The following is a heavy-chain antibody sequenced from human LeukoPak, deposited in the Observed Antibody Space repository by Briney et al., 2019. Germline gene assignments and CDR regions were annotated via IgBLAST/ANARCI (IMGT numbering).Heavy chain of an antibody. CDR3: GRNPGSGSDH. V-gene: IGHV4-59*02. CDR2: THYRGDI. Sequence: SETLSLTCSVSGASVSSDYWNWIRQSPGRGLEWIGYTHYRGDINYNPSLKSRLTMSVDASSNHVSLKLSSVTAADAAVYYCGRNPGSGSDHWGQGTLVTVSS. D-gene: IGHD3-10*01. J-gene: IGHJ4*02. CDR1: GASVSSDY.